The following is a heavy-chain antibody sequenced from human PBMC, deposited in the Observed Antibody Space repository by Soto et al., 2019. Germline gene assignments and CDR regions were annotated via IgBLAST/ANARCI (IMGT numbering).Heavy chain of an antibody. CDR2: INSDGSST. D-gene: IGHD2-15*01. Sequence: GGSLRLSCAASGFTFSSYWMHWVRQAPGKGLVWVSRINSDGSSTSYADSVKGRFTISRDNAKNTLYLQMNSLRAEDTALYYCERVGYCSGGSCLAYYYYGMDVWGQGTTVTVSS. CDR3: ERVGYCSGGSCLAYYYYGMDV. V-gene: IGHV3-74*01. CDR1: GFTFSSYW. J-gene: IGHJ6*02.